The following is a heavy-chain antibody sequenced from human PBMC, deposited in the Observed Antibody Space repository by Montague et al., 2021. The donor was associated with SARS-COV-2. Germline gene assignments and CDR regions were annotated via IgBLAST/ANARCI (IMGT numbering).Heavy chain of an antibody. J-gene: IGHJ4*02. Sequence: CAISGDSVSITAAAWNWIMQSPSRGLEWLGSTYYRSEWHTYYAVTVEGRLAIDADTSKNQFSLQLHSVTPEDLAVYYCASGCTLFDWGQGTLVTVSS. CDR1: GDSVSITAAA. CDR3: ASGCTLFD. V-gene: IGHV6-1*01. D-gene: IGHD3-10*02. CDR2: TYYRSEWHT.